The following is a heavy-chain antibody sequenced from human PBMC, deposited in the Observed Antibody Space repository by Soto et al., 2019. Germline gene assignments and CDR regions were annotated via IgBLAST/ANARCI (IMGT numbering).Heavy chain of an antibody. V-gene: IGHV6-1*01. CDR3: AREGITMVRGVITRHYYYYGMDV. Sequence: PSQTLSLTCAISGDSVSSNSAAWNWIRQSPSRGLEWLGRTYYRSKWYNDYAVSVKSRITINPDTSKNQFSLQLNSVTPEDTAVYYCAREGITMVRGVITRHYYYYGMDVRGQGTTVTVSS. CDR2: TYYRSKWYN. D-gene: IGHD3-10*01. CDR1: GDSVSSNSAA. J-gene: IGHJ6*02.